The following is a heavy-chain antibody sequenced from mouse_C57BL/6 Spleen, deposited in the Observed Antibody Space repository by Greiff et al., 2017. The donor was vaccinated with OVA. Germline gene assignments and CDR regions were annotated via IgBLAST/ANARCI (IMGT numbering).Heavy chain of an antibody. J-gene: IGHJ3*01. CDR1: GYSITSGYY. V-gene: IGHV3-6*01. CDR3: ASRYDGYLWFAY. CDR2: ISYDGSN. Sequence: ESGPGLVKPSQSLSLTCSVTGYSITSGYYWNWIRQFPGNKLEWMGYISYDGSNNYNPSLKNRISITRDTSKNQFFLKLNSVTTEDTATYYCASRYDGYLWFAYWGQGTLVTVSA. D-gene: IGHD2-3*01.